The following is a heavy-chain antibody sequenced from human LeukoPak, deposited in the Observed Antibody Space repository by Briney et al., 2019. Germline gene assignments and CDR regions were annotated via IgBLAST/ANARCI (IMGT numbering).Heavy chain of an antibody. J-gene: IGHJ5*02. CDR1: GFTFSSYA. CDR2: ISSSGRTK. V-gene: IGHV3-48*01. CDR3: ARARAGSTSITEFDP. D-gene: IGHD6-13*01. Sequence: GGSLRLSCAASGFTFSSYAMNWVRQAPGKGLEWVSYISSSGRTKYCADSVKGRFTISRDNAKNTLHLQMSNLRAGDTAVYYCARARAGSTSITEFDPWGQGTLVTVSS.